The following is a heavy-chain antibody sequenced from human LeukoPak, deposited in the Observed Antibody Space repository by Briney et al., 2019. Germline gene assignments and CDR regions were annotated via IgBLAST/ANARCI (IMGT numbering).Heavy chain of an antibody. Sequence: GGSLRLSCAASGFTLSSYWIHWVRQAPGEGLVWVSRINPGGSRTDYADSVKGRFTISRDNTKNTVDLQMNSLRAEDTAVYYCARDFEAPSNCWGQGTLVTVSS. CDR2: INPGGSRT. J-gene: IGHJ4*02. CDR3: ARDFEAPSNC. CDR1: GFTLSSYW. V-gene: IGHV3-74*01. D-gene: IGHD3-9*01.